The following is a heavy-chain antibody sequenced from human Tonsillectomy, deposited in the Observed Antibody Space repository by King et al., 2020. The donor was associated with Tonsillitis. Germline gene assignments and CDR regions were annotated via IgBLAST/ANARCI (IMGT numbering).Heavy chain of an antibody. Sequence: VQLVESGAEVKKPVASVKVSCKASGYTFTGYYMHWVRQAPGQGLEWMGWINPNSGGTNYAQKFQGRVTMTRDTSISTAYMELSRLRSDDTAVYYCARPHYDSSGYYNHWFDPWGQGTLVTVSS. CDR1: GYTFTGYY. CDR2: INPNSGGT. V-gene: IGHV1-2*02. CDR3: ARPHYDSSGYYNHWFDP. J-gene: IGHJ5*02. D-gene: IGHD3-22*01.